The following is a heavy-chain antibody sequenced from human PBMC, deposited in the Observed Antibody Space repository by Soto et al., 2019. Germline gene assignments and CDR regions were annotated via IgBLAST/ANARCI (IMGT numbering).Heavy chain of an antibody. D-gene: IGHD2-8*01. J-gene: IGHJ4*02. Sequence: PVNGARKGAVCTSVYISVGAVPQTKGQGLEWMGWISTDNGTTNSAQMLQGRVTMTTDTSTSTVYMELRSLIPDDTAMYYCAREYCSEGVCYGVDYWGQGTLVTVSS. CDR3: AREYCSEGVCYGVDY. V-gene: IGHV1-18*01. CDR1: VCTSVYIS. CDR2: ISTDNGTT.